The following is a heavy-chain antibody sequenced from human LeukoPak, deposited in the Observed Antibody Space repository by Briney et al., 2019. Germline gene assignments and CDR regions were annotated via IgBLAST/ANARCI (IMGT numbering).Heavy chain of an antibody. J-gene: IGHJ4*02. Sequence: SVKVSCKASGGTFSSYAISWVRQAPGQGLEWMGRIIPILGIANYAQKFQGRVTITADKSTSTAYMELSSLRSEDTAVYYCARGFDVVVPAAQSLFFDYWGQGTLVTVSS. V-gene: IGHV1-69*04. D-gene: IGHD2-2*01. CDR1: GGTFSSYA. CDR2: IIPILGIA. CDR3: ARGFDVVVPAAQSLFFDY.